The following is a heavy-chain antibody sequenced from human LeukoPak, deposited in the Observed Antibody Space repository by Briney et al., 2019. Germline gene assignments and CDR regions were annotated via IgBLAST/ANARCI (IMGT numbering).Heavy chain of an antibody. V-gene: IGHV4-34*01. CDR1: GGSFSGYH. CDR3: ARGQVTDI. CDR2: INHSGST. J-gene: IGHJ4*02. D-gene: IGHD2-15*01. Sequence: PSETLSLTCAVYGGSFSGYHWSWIRQPPGKGLEWIGEINHSGSTNYNPSLKSRVTISVDTSKNQFSLKLSSVTAADTAVYYCARGQVTDIWGQGTLVTVSS.